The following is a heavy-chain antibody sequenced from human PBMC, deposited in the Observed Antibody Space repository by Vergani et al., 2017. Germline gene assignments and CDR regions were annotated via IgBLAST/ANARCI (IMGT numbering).Heavy chain of an antibody. J-gene: IGHJ5*02. CDR1: GYTFINYY. D-gene: IGHD2-8*02. Sequence: QVLLVQSGAEVKKPGASVRVSCKTSGYTFINYYIHWLRQAPGQAFEWMGILNPTTGHTTSAQKFMGRVDMTRNPTTDTSTRTVQMTLSSLRSEDTAIYYCASSIGYWSGPTCLAYYFDHWGQGTRVTVSS. CDR2: LNPTTGHT. CDR3: ASSIGYWSGPTCLAYYFDH. V-gene: IGHV1-46*01.